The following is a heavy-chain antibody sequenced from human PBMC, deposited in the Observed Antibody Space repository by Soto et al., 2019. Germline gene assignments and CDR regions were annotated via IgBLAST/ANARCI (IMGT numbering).Heavy chain of an antibody. Sequence: ASGKVSCKASGYTFTSYWISWVRQAPGQGLEWRGWISGYSGNTNYEQKLQGRASMTTDTSTSTAYMELRSLRSDDTAVYYCARGGYCSSTRCYRDYYRGMDVWGQGTTVTVSS. CDR3: ARGGYCSSTRCYRDYYRGMDV. CDR2: ISGYSGNT. V-gene: IGHV1-18*04. J-gene: IGHJ6*02. CDR1: GYTFTSYW. D-gene: IGHD2-2*01.